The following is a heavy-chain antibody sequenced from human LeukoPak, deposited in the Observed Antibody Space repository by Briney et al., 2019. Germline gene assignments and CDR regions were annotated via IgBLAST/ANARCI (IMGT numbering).Heavy chain of an antibody. CDR2: IYYSGST. CDR1: GGSISSYY. J-gene: IGHJ3*02. CDR3: ARWLYCGGDCYSWFGAFDI. D-gene: IGHD2-21*02. V-gene: IGHV4-59*12. Sequence: PSETLSLTCTVSGGSISSYYWSWIRQPPGKGLEWIGSIYYSGSTYYNPSLKSRVTISVDTSKNQFSLKLSSVTAADTAVYYCARWLYCGGDCYSWFGAFDIWGQGTMVTVSS.